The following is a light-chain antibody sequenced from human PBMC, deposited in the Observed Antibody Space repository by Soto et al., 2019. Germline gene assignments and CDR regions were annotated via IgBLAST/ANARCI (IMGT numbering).Light chain of an antibody. CDR2: GAS. Sequence: IVYTQALGTLSFAPGETATIACSASQSVPCGYVAWYQPKPGQAPRLLIYGASTRATGIPARFSGSGSGTEFIPTLSSLQSEDFEIYSCQQYNNWPITFGQGTRLEI. CDR1: QSVPCGY. J-gene: IGKJ5*01. CDR3: QQYNNWPIT. V-gene: IGKV3-15*01.